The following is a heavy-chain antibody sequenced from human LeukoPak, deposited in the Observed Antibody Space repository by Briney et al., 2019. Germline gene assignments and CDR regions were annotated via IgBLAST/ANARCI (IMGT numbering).Heavy chain of an antibody. J-gene: IGHJ4*02. D-gene: IGHD2-8*01. CDR3: AREAGVPMD. V-gene: IGHV4-59*01. CDR2: IYYSGST. Sequence: SETLSLTCTVSGGSINSYYWSWIRQPPGRGLEWIGYIYYSGSTNYNPSLKSRVTISVDTSKNQFSLKLSSVTAADTAVYYCAREAGVPMDWGQGTLVTVSS. CDR1: GGSINSYY.